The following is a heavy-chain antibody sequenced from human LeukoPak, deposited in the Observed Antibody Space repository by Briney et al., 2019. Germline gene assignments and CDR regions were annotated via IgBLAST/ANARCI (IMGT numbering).Heavy chain of an antibody. J-gene: IGHJ5*02. CDR3: VRDGEGVAISVNYWFDP. V-gene: IGHV1-8*01. CDR1: GFRFTSYD. D-gene: IGHD3-10*01. Sequence: GASVKVSCKASGFRFTSYDINWVRQASGQGFEWIGWMNPNNGNTGYAQRFQGRVTMTRDTSISTAYMELRDLTSEDTAVYYCVRDGEGVAISVNYWFDPWGQGTLVTVSS. CDR2: MNPNNGNT.